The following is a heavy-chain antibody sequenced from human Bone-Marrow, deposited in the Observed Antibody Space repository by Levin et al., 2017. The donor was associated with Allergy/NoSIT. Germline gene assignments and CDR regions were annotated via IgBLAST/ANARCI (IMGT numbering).Heavy chain of an antibody. D-gene: IGHD6-19*01. CDR1: GFTVSNNY. V-gene: IGHV3-53*01. Sequence: GGSLRLSCAVSGFTVSNNYMNWVRQAPGKGLEWVSLIYSRGTTNYADSVKGRFTISRDSSKNILYLQMNSLRVEDTAVYYCTRDASPIAVAGGNIWGQRTMVTVSS. CDR2: IYSRGTT. CDR3: TRDASPIAVAGGNI. J-gene: IGHJ3*02.